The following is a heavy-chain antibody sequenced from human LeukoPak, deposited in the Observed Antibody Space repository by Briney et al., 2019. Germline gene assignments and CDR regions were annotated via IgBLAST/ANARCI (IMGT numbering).Heavy chain of an antibody. CDR2: IRYDGSNK. V-gene: IGHV3-30*02. CDR1: GFTFSSYG. D-gene: IGHD3-22*01. Sequence: PGGSLRLSCAASGFTFSSYGMHWVRQAPGKGLEWVAFIRYDGSNKYYADSVNGRFTISRDNSKNTLYLQMNSLRAEDTAVYYCATPSHHYDSSGQIDYWGQGTLVTVSS. CDR3: ATPSHHYDSSGQIDY. J-gene: IGHJ4*02.